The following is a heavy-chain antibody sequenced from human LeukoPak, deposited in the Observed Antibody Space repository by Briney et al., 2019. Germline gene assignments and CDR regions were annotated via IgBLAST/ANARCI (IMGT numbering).Heavy chain of an antibody. Sequence: PSETLSLTCTLSGGSISSYCWSWIRQPAGKGLEWIGRIYTSGSTNYNPSLKSRVTMSVDTSKNQFSLKLSSVTAADTAVYYCARDGVRGLRFNWFDPWGQGTLVTVSS. CDR1: GGSISSYC. V-gene: IGHV4-4*07. CDR2: IYTSGST. J-gene: IGHJ5*02. CDR3: ARDGVRGLRFNWFDP. D-gene: IGHD3-10*01.